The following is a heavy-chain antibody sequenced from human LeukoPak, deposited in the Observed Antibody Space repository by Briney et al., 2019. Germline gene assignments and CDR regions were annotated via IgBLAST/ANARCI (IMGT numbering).Heavy chain of an antibody. CDR2: IIPIFGTA. D-gene: IGHD3-9*01. CDR3: ARAAEPLRYFDWSPPPYDAFDI. V-gene: IGHV1-69*13. J-gene: IGHJ3*02. Sequence: GASVKVSCKASGGTFSSYAISWVRQAPGQGLEWMGGIIPIFGTANYAQKFQGRVTITADESTSTAYMELSSLRSEDTAVYYCARAAEPLRYFDWSPPPYDAFDIWGQGTMVTVSS. CDR1: GGTFSSYA.